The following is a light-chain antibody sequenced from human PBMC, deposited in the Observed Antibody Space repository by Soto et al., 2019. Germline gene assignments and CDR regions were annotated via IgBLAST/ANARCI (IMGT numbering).Light chain of an antibody. Sequence: DVQMTQSPSSLSAFVGDRVTSTCRASQGIAPYLAWFQQKPGKVPKLLIYATSTLQSGVPSRFSGSGSGTDFTLTINSLQPEDVGTYYCQKYNSAPLTFGGGTKVDIK. CDR1: QGIAPY. CDR2: ATS. J-gene: IGKJ4*01. V-gene: IGKV1-27*01. CDR3: QKYNSAPLT.